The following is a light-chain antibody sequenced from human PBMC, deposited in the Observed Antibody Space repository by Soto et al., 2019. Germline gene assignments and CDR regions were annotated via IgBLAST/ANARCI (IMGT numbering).Light chain of an antibody. V-gene: IGKV3-20*01. CDR3: QQYGSSMYT. Sequence: EIVLTQSPGTLSLSPGERATLSCRASKSVSSSYLAWYQQKPGQAPRLLIYGASSRATGIPDRFSGSGSGTDITLTISRLEPEDFAVYYCQQYGSSMYTFGQGTKLEIK. CDR2: GAS. J-gene: IGKJ2*01. CDR1: KSVSSSY.